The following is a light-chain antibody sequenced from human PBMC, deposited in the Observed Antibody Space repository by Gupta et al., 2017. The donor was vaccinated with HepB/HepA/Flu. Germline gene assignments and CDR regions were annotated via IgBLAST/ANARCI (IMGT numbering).Light chain of an antibody. CDR3: LFSYIGSRV. CDR2: DTS. Sequence: QAVVTQEPSLPVSPGGTVTLTCRSSTGPVTSGHYPYWFQQKPGQAPRTLIYDTSNKHSWTPARFSGSLLGGKAALTLSGAQPEDEAEYYCLFSYIGSRVFGGGTKLTVL. CDR1: TGPVTSGHY. V-gene: IGLV7-46*01. J-gene: IGLJ3*02.